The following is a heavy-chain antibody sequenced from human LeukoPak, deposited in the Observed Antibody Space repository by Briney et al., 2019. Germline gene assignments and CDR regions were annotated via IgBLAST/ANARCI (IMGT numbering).Heavy chain of an antibody. D-gene: IGHD5-18*01. J-gene: IGHJ6*03. CDR1: GFAVSNNY. CDR2: INSGGDT. V-gene: IGHV3-66*01. CDR3: AREGRGYSYGYPSYYYYMDV. Sequence: GGSLRLSCAASGFAVSNNYMHWVRQAPGKGLEWVSLINSGGDTHSADSVKGRFTISRDNSKNTLYLQMNSLRVEDTAVYYCAREGRGYSYGYPSYYYYMDVWGKGTTVTVSS.